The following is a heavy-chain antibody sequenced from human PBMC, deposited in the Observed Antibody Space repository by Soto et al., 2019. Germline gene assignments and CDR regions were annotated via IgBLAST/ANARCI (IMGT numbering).Heavy chain of an antibody. V-gene: IGHV4-31*03. Sequence: SETLSLTCSVSGGSISTVGHYWTWIRQPPGRGLEWIGSIYHTGSTYYSKSLRSRLTMSVDTSKSQFSLRLSSVTAADTAVYYCARATGTLRSRNCDYWGQGSLVTVSS. CDR3: ARATGTLRSRNCDY. CDR1: GGSISTVGHY. D-gene: IGHD1-1*01. CDR2: IYHTGST. J-gene: IGHJ4*02.